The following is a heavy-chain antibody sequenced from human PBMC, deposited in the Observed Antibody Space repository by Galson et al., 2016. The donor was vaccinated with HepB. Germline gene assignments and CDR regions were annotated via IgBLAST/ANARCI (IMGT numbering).Heavy chain of an antibody. D-gene: IGHD5-12*01. CDR3: VRALGGYDYDY. Sequence: QSGAEVKKPGESLKISCTGSGYSFPTYWIGWVRQRPGKGLEWVGIIYPSNSDTRYGRSSQGRLTISADKSINSAYLQWGSLETSDTAIYYCVRALGGYDYDYWGQGTQVTVSS. J-gene: IGHJ4*02. CDR1: GYSFPTYW. V-gene: IGHV5-51*01. CDR2: IYPSNSDT.